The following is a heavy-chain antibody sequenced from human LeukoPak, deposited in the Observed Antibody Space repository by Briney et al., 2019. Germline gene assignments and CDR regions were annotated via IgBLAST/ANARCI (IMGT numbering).Heavy chain of an antibody. CDR3: ASGGRGLAARQFDY. Sequence: GGSLRLSCAASGFTFSRYWMSWVRQAPGQGLEWVANIKQDGSEKYYVDSVKGRFTISRDNARNSLYLQMNSLRAGDTVVYYCASGGRGLAARQFDYWGQGTLVTVSA. D-gene: IGHD6-6*01. V-gene: IGHV3-7*01. J-gene: IGHJ4*02. CDR2: IKQDGSEK. CDR1: GFTFSRYW.